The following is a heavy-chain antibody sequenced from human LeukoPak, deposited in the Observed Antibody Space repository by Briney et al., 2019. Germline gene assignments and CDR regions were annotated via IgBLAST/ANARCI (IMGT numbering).Heavy chain of an antibody. V-gene: IGHV3-30*02. CDR2: VRYDGSNK. Sequence: GGSLRLSCVASGFTFSSYGMHWVRQAPGRGLEWVAFVRYDGSNKYYADSVKGRFTISRDNSKNTLYLQMDSLRAEDMAVYYCAREGIVPAATAFGYSYGPGAFDIWGQGTMVTVSS. D-gene: IGHD5-18*01. CDR3: AREGIVPAATAFGYSYGPGAFDI. J-gene: IGHJ3*02. CDR1: GFTFSSYG.